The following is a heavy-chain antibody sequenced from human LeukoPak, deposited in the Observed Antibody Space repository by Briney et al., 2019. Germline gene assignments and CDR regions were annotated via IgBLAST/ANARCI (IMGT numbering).Heavy chain of an antibody. V-gene: IGHV5-51*01. D-gene: IGHD6-13*01. CDR1: GYSFTSYW. CDR3: ARGFRVRSSSWLVYASDAFDI. J-gene: IGHJ3*02. CDR2: MYPGDSDT. Sequence: KAGESLKISCKGSGYSFTSYWIGWVRQMPGKGLEWMGIMYPGDSDTRYSPSFQGQVTISADKSISTAYLQWSSLKASDTAMYYCARGFRVRSSSWLVYASDAFDIWGQGTMVTVSS.